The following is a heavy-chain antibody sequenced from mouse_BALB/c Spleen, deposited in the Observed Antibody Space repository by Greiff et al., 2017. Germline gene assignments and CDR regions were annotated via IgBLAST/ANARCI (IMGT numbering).Heavy chain of an antibody. Sequence: EVHLVESGGGLVQPGGSLKLSCAASGFTFSSYGMSWVRQTPDKRLELVATINSNGGSTYYPDSVKGRFTISRDNAKNTLYLQMSSLKSEDTAMYYCARSALFAYWGQGTLVTVSA. J-gene: IGHJ3*01. CDR2: INSNGGST. V-gene: IGHV5-6-3*01. CDR1: GFTFSSYG. CDR3: ARSALFAY.